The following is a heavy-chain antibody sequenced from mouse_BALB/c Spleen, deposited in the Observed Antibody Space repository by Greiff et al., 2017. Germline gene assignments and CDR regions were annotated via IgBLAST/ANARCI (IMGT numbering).Heavy chain of an antibody. J-gene: IGHJ4*01. D-gene: IGHD2-14*01. CDR3: ARRGVRLYYAMDY. V-gene: IGHV1-18*01. Sequence: VHVKQSGPELVKPGASVKISCKTSGYTFTEYTMHWVKQSHGKSLEWIGGINPNNGGTSYNQKFKGKATLTVDKSSSTAYMELRSLTSEDSAVYYCARRGVRLYYAMDYWGQGTSVTVSS. CDR1: GYTFTEYT. CDR2: INPNNGGT.